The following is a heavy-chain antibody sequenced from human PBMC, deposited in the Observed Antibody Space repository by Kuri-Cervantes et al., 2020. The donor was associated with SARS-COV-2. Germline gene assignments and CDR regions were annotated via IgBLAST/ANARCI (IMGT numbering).Heavy chain of an antibody. J-gene: IGHJ4*02. CDR2: ISYDGNDK. CDR3: AKGPRWGMGDARFDF. CDR1: GFTCSSYG. D-gene: IGHD3-16*01. Sequence: GESLKISCAASGFTCSSYGMHWVRQAPGKGLEWVAVISYDGNDKYYADSVKGRFTISRDNSKNTLYLQMNSLRAEDTAVYYCAKGPRWGMGDARFDFWGQGTLVTVSS. V-gene: IGHV3-30*18.